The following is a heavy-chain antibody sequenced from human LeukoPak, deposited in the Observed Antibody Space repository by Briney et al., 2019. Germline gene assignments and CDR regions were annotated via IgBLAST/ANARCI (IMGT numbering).Heavy chain of an antibody. CDR2: IYPGDSDT. CDR1: GYSFTSYW. J-gene: IGHJ4*02. CDR3: ARFSYYYGSSGYFLDY. V-gene: IGHV5-51*01. Sequence: GESLKISCKGSGYSFTSYWIGWVRQMPGKGLEWMGIIYPGDSDTRYSPSFQGQVTISADKSISTAYLQWSSLKASDTAMYYCARFSYYYGSSGYFLDYWGQGTLVTVSS. D-gene: IGHD3-22*01.